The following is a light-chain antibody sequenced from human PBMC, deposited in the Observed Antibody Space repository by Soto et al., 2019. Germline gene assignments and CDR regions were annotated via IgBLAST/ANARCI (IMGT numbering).Light chain of an antibody. CDR3: QHYDASQWT. J-gene: IGKJ1*01. V-gene: IGKV3D-15*01. CDR2: DAS. CDR1: HTIRSN. Sequence: ELVMTQSPATLTESPGERATLSCRASHTIRSNLAWYQQRPGQAPRLLIYDASTRATGIPARSSGSGSGSDFTLTISRLEPEDFAVYYCQHYDASQWTFGQGTKVDIK.